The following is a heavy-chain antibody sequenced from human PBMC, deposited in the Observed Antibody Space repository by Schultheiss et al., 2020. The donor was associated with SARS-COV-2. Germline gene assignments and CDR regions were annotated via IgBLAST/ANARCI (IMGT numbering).Heavy chain of an antibody. CDR1: GGTFSSYA. J-gene: IGHJ5*02. D-gene: IGHD2-15*01. Sequence: SVKVSCKASGGTFSSYAISWVRQAPGQGLEWMGGIIPIFGTANYAQKFRGRLTITADESTRTTHMELSSLRSEDTAVYFCARSCSGGSCYRRNWFDPWGQGTLVTVSS. CDR2: IIPIFGTA. CDR3: ARSCSGGSCYRRNWFDP. V-gene: IGHV1-69*13.